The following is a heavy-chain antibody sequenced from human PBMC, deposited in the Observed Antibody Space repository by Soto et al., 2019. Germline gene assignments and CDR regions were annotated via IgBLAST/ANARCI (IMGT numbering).Heavy chain of an antibody. CDR3: ARDHSYYDSSGLLLH. V-gene: IGHV3-30-3*01. CDR1: GFTFSSYA. CDR2: ISYDGSNK. J-gene: IGHJ4*02. Sequence: GGSLRLSCAASGFTFSSYAMHWVRQAPGKGLEWVAVISYDGSNKYYADSVKGRFTISRDNSKNTLYLQMNSLRAEDTAVYYCARDHSYYDSSGLLLHWGQGTLVTVSS. D-gene: IGHD3-22*01.